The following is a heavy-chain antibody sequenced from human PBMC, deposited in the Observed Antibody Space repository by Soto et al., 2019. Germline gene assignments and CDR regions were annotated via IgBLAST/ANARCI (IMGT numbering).Heavy chain of an antibody. J-gene: IGHJ4*02. V-gene: IGHV3-23*01. CDR1: GFSFNNYA. Sequence: VQLLESGGGLIQPGGSLRLSCAASGFSFNNYAMAWVRQAPGKALEWVSSIGHSGYSINYGDSVKGRFTISRDNSTNILFLEMTGLRAEDAAVYYCARSDDKDILTGCYNWGQGALVTVSS. D-gene: IGHD3-9*01. CDR3: ARSDDKDILTGCYN. CDR2: IGHSGYSI.